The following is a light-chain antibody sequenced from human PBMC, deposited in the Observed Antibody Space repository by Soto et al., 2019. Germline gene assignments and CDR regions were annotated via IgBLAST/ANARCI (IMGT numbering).Light chain of an antibody. V-gene: IGKV3-20*01. J-gene: IGKJ1*01. CDR1: QSVRSN. Sequence: LTRTLRPLSLSPRERATLSCRASQSVRSNLAWYQQKPGQAPRLLIYGASNRATGIPDRFSGSGSGTDFTLTISRLEPEDFAVYWCQQYDSSPRTFGQGTKVDIK. CDR3: QQYDSSPRT. CDR2: GAS.